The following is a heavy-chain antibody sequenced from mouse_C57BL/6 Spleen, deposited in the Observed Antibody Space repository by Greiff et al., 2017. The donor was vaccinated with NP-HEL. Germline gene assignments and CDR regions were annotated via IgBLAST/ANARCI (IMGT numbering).Heavy chain of an antibody. J-gene: IGHJ1*03. D-gene: IGHD1-1*01. CDR3: TRPRGYGSSYGYCDV. V-gene: IGHV1-15*01. CDR1: GYTFTDYE. CDR2: IDPETGGT. Sequence: VQLQQSGAELVRPGASVTLSCKASGYTFTDYEMHWVKQTPVHGLEWIGAIDPETGGTAYNQKFKGKAILTADKSSSTAYMELRSLTSEDSAVYYCTRPRGYGSSYGYCDVWGTGTTVTVSS.